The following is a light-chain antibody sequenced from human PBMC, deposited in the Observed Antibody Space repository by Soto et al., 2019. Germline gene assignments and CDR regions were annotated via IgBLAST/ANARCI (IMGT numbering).Light chain of an antibody. CDR2: EVS. CDR1: SSDVGGYNY. Sequence: QSALTQPASVSGSPGQSLTISCTGTSSDVGGYNYVSWYQQHPGKAPNLMIYEVSNRPAGVSNRFSGSKSGHTASLTISGLQVEDEADYYCSSYTSSLYVFGTGTKVTAL. CDR3: SSYTSSLYV. V-gene: IGLV2-14*01. J-gene: IGLJ1*01.